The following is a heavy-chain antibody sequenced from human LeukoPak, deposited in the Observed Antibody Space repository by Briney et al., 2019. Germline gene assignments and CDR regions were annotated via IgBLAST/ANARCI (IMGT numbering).Heavy chain of an antibody. D-gene: IGHD3-10*01. V-gene: IGHV3-23*01. Sequence: GGSLRLSCAASGFTLSSYAMSWVRQAPGKGLEWVSAISGNGDSTYYADSVKGRLTISRDNSKNTLYLQMSSLRAEDTAVYNCARGRGSYSLDYWGQGTLVTVSS. J-gene: IGHJ4*02. CDR1: GFTLSSYA. CDR2: ISGNGDST. CDR3: ARGRGSYSLDY.